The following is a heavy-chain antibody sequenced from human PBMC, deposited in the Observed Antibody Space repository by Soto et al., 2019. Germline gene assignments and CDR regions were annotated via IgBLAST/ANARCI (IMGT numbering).Heavy chain of an antibody. CDR2: IGPESGAT. CDR1: GYTFTGHY. D-gene: IGHD1-26*01. V-gene: IGHV1-2*02. Sequence: GASAKVSCKASGYTFTGHYIHWVRQAPEQGPEWMGEIGPESGATRYAEKFQGRVAMTLDTSITTVYMELRNLSPDDTAVYYCGRGRSGQIVVFYWGQGTPVTVSS. CDR3: GRGRSGQIVVFY. J-gene: IGHJ4*02.